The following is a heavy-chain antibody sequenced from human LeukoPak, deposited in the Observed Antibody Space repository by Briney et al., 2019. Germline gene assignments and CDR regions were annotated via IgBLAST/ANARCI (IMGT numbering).Heavy chain of an antibody. Sequence: GASVRVSCKASGFTFTGYYVQWLRQAPGQGLEWVGWMYFNSGATRYAPKFQGRVTMTRDTSISTAYMELSSLRPDDTAMYYCAREGSGGQDWYAFDVWGQETMVTVSS. CDR3: AREGSGGQDWYAFDV. CDR1: GFTFTGYY. D-gene: IGHD5-12*01. V-gene: IGHV1-2*02. J-gene: IGHJ3*01. CDR2: MYFNSGAT.